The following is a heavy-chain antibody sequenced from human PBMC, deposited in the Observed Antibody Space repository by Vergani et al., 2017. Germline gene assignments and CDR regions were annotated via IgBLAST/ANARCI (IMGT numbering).Heavy chain of an antibody. CDR1: GGSISSYY. V-gene: IGHV4-59*08. CDR2: IYYSGST. Sequence: QVQLQESGPGLVKPSETLSLTCTVSGGSISSYYWSWIRQPPGKGLEWIGYIYYSGSTYYNPSLKSRVTISVDTSKNQFSLKLSSVTAADTAVYYCARVGVVGATYNWFDPWGQGTLVTVSS. J-gene: IGHJ5*02. CDR3: ARVGVVGATYNWFDP. D-gene: IGHD1-26*01.